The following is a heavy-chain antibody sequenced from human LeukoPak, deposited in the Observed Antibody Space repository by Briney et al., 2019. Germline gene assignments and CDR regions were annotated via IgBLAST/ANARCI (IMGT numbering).Heavy chain of an antibody. D-gene: IGHD6-19*01. Sequence: PSETLSLTCTVSGGSISTYYWSWIRQPPGKGLEWIGYVYYSGATNYNPSLKSRVTISLETSKNQFSLRLTSVTAADTAVYYCAIRVAVTGIYCFDHWGQGTPVTVSS. V-gene: IGHV4-59*08. CDR2: VYYSGAT. J-gene: IGHJ4*02. CDR3: AIRVAVTGIYCFDH. CDR1: GGSISTYY.